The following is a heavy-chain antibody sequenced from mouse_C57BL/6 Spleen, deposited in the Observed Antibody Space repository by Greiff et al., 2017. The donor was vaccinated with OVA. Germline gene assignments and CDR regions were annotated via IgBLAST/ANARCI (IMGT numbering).Heavy chain of an antibody. CDR1: GYSFTDYN. D-gene: IGHD2-2*01. J-gene: IGHJ4*01. CDR2: INPNNGTT. Sequence: VQLQQSGPELVKPGASVKISCKASGYSFTDYNMNWVKQSNGKGLEWIGVINPNNGTTSYNQKFKGKATLTVDQSSSTAYMQLNSLASEDSAVYYCARGTMVDYYAMDYWGQGTSGTVSS. V-gene: IGHV1-39*01. CDR3: ARGTMVDYYAMDY.